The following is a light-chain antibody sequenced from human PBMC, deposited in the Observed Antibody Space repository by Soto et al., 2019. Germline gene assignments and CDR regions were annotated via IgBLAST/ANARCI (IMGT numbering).Light chain of an antibody. CDR3: QQYNNWPPT. V-gene: IGKV3-15*01. CDR2: GAS. CDR1: QSVGAH. Sequence: EIVITQSPATLSVSPGERATLSCGASQSVGAHLAWYQQKRGQTPRLLIYGASTRATGIPARFSGSGSGTEFTLTISSLQSEDFAVYYCQQYNNWPPTLGQGTKVDIK. J-gene: IGKJ1*01.